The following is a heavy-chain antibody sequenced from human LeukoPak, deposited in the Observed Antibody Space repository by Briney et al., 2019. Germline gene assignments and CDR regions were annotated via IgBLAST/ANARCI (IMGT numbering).Heavy chain of an antibody. CDR3: ARSGWLRSYGY. Sequence: SETLSLTCAVYGGSFSGYYWSWIRQLPGKGLEWIGEINHSGSTNYNPSLKSRVTISVDTSKNQFSLKLSSATAADTAVYYCARSGWLRSYGYWGQGTLVTVSS. CDR1: GGSFSGYY. D-gene: IGHD5-12*01. CDR2: INHSGST. V-gene: IGHV4-34*01. J-gene: IGHJ4*02.